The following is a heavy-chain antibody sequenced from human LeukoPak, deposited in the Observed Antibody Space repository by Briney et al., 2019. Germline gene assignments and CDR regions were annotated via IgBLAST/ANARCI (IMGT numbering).Heavy chain of an antibody. Sequence: SETLSLTCAVNGGSFSGYYWSWPRQPPGKGLEWIAEIKHIGSTNYNPSLKSRVTTSVDTSKKQLSLKLSPVTAADTAVYYCGYSLIRGVIRDWGQGALVTVSS. CDR2: IKHIGST. CDR3: GYSLIRGVIRD. CDR1: GGSFSGYY. V-gene: IGHV4-34*01. D-gene: IGHD3-10*01. J-gene: IGHJ4*02.